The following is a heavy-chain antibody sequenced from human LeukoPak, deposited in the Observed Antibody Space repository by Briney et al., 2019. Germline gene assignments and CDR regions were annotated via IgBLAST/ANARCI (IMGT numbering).Heavy chain of an antibody. CDR1: GGSINNYY. Sequence: SETLSLTCTVSGGSINNYYWNWLRHPPGKGLEWIGFIYYRGTTNNNPSLKSRLTTSIDTSKKQFSLNLSSVTAADTAVYYCAGVFSGRRPFELWGQGTLVTVSS. CDR2: IYYRGTT. D-gene: IGHD3-10*01. J-gene: IGHJ4*02. CDR3: AGVFSGRRPFEL. V-gene: IGHV4-59*03.